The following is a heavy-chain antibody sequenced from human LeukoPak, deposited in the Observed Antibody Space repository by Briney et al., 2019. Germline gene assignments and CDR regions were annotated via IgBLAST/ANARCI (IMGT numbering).Heavy chain of an antibody. CDR3: VRDDTGTESNYYGMDV. CDR2: ISGSGGST. Sequence: GGSLRLSCAASGFTFSSYAMSWVRQAPGKGLEWVSAISGSGGSTYYADSVKGRFTISRDNSKNTLYLQMNSLKAEDTAVYYCVRDDTGTESNYYGMDVWGQGTMVTVSS. V-gene: IGHV3-23*01. CDR1: GFTFSSYA. D-gene: IGHD1/OR15-1a*01. J-gene: IGHJ6*02.